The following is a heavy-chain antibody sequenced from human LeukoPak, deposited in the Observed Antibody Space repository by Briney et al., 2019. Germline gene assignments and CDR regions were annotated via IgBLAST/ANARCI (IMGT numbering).Heavy chain of an antibody. CDR3: ARQYSGSESDYYYGMDV. V-gene: IGHV1-2*04. J-gene: IGHJ6*02. CDR2: INPSGGT. CDR1: GYTFTSYY. D-gene: IGHD1-26*01. Sequence: ASVKVSCKASGYTFTSYYMHWVRQAPGQGLEWMGIINPSGGTNYAQKFQGWVTMTRDTSISTAYMELSRLRSDDTAVYYCARQYSGSESDYYYGMDVWGQGTTVTVSS.